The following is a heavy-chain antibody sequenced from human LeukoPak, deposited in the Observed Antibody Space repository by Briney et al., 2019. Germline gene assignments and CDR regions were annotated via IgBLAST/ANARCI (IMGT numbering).Heavy chain of an antibody. D-gene: IGHD3-10*01. CDR3: ARDVRFWVYAMDV. CDR1: GDTFIAYY. V-gene: IGHV1-2*02. J-gene: IGHJ6*02. CDR2: INPKSGDT. Sequence: ASMKVSCKAPGDTFIAYYIHWVRQAPGQGLEWMGWINPKSGDTNCAQKFQGRVTMTRDTSTTTVYMELTRLRSDDTAVYYCARDVRFWVYAMDVWGQGTTVTVSS.